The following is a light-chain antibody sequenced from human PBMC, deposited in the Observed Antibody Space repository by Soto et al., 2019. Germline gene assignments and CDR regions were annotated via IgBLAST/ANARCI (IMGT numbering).Light chain of an antibody. CDR1: QSVTSNY. CDR3: QQYGRSPLLYT. V-gene: IGKV3-20*01. CDR2: GAS. Sequence: EIVLTQSPGTLSLSPGEGATLSCRASQSVTSNYLAWYQQKPGQAPRLLIYGASTRAAGVPDRFSGSGSGTDFTLTITRLEPEDFAGYYCQQYGRSPLLYTFGQGTKLGVK. J-gene: IGKJ2*01.